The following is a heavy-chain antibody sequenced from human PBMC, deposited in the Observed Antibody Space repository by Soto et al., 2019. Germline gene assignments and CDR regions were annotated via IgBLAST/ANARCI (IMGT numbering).Heavy chain of an antibody. CDR2: IYHSGST. CDR3: AAGGGLPRYY. J-gene: IGHJ4*02. D-gene: IGHD5-12*01. V-gene: IGHV4-30-2*01. Sequence: QLQLQESGSGLVKPSQTLSLTCAVSGGSISSGGYSWSWIRQPPGKGLEWIGYIYHSGSTYYNPSLQGRVTIAVDRSTHQFSLKLSSVTAADTAVYYCAAGGGLPRYYWGQGTLVTVSS. CDR1: GGSISSGGYS.